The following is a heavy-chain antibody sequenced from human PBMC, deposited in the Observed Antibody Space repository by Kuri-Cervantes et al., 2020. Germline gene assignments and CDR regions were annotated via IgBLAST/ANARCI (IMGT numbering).Heavy chain of an antibody. CDR3: ARYSSSSLRAEGWFDP. Sequence: GGSLRLSCAASGFIFSSCDMHWVRQAARKDLEWVAAIDSAGDTFYPGSVKGRFTISRENAKNSLYLQMNSLRAEDTALYYCARYSSSSLRAEGWFDPWGQGTLVTVSS. CDR1: GFIFSSCD. J-gene: IGHJ5*02. V-gene: IGHV3-13*01. CDR2: IDSAGDT. D-gene: IGHD6-6*01.